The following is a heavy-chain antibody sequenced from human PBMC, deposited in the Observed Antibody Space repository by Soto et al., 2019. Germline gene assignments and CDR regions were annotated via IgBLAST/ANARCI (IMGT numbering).Heavy chain of an antibody. V-gene: IGHV1-69*04. D-gene: IGHD2-2*01. Sequence: SVKVSCKSSGYTFTSYGISCVRQAPGQGLEWMGRIIPILGIANYAQKFQGRVTITADKSTSTAYMELSSLRSEDTAVYYCAREKGYCSSTSCYGMGGNWFDPWGQGTLVTVSS. J-gene: IGHJ5*02. CDR1: GYTFTSYG. CDR3: AREKGYCSSTSCYGMGGNWFDP. CDR2: IIPILGIA.